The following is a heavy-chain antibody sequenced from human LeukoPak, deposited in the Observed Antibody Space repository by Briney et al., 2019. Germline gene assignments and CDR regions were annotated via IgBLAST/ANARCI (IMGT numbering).Heavy chain of an antibody. CDR2: ISSSSSYT. J-gene: IGHJ4*02. CDR3: ARRLGSSSSPFDY. D-gene: IGHD6-6*01. Sequence: PGESLRLSCAASGFTFSDYYMSWIRQAPGKGLEWVSYISSSSSYTNYADSVKGRFTISRDNAKTSLYLQMNSLRAEDTAVYYCARRLGSSSSPFDYWGQGTLVTVSS. CDR1: GFTFSDYY. V-gene: IGHV3-11*06.